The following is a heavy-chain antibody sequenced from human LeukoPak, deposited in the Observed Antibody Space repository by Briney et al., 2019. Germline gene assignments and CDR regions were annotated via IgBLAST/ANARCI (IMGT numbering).Heavy chain of an antibody. Sequence: PGGSLRLSCAASGFTFSNYGLGWVRQAPGKGLEWVSGISNSGGSTNYADSVKGRFTISRDNSKNTLYLQVNSLRAEDTAVYYCARAGNGYYCDYWGQGTLVTVSS. CDR2: ISNSGGST. J-gene: IGHJ4*02. V-gene: IGHV3-23*01. CDR1: GFTFSNYG. CDR3: ARAGNGYYCDY. D-gene: IGHD3-3*01.